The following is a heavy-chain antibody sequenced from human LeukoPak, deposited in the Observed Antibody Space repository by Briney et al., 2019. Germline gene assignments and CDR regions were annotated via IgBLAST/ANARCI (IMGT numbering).Heavy chain of an antibody. D-gene: IGHD2-15*01. J-gene: IGHJ4*02. Sequence: ASVKVSCKASGYTFTSYYMHWGRQAPGQGLEWRGWINPNSGGTNYEQKFQGRVTMTRATSISTAYMELSRLRSDDTAVYYCARVVVVGTAFDYWGQGTLVTVSS. CDR2: INPNSGGT. CDR3: ARVVVVGTAFDY. V-gene: IGHV1-2*02. CDR1: GYTFTSYY.